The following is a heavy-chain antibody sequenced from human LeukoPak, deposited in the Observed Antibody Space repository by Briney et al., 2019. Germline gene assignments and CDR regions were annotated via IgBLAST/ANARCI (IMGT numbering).Heavy chain of an antibody. J-gene: IGHJ4*02. CDR3: AKDPSRGGGYPT. CDR1: GFTFSSDA. D-gene: IGHD3-10*01. Sequence: GGSLRLSCAASGFTFSSDAMSWVRQAPGKGLEWVSAISGSGGSTYYADSVKGRFTISRDNSKNTLYLQMNSLRAEDTAVYYCAKDPSRGGGYPTWGQGTLVTVSS. V-gene: IGHV3-23*01. CDR2: ISGSGGST.